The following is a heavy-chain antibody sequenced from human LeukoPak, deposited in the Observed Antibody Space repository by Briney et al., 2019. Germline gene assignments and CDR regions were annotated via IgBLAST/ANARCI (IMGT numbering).Heavy chain of an antibody. J-gene: IGHJ4*02. CDR1: GFTFSSYS. V-gene: IGHV3-21*01. D-gene: IGHD6-19*01. Sequence: PGGSLRLSCAASGFTFSSYSMNWVRQAPGKGLEWVSSISSSSSYIHYADSVKGRFTISRDNAKNSLYLQMNSLRAEDTAVYYCARDGISIAVGDYWGQGTLVTVSS. CDR2: ISSSSSYI. CDR3: ARDGISIAVGDY.